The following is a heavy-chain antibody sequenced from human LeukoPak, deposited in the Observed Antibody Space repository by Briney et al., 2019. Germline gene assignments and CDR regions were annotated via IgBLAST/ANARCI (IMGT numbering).Heavy chain of an antibody. CDR2: MNPKSGNT. CDR1: GYTFTGYY. V-gene: IGHV1-2*02. CDR3: ARDIGGRGYDFWSGYYYYYMDV. Sequence: GASVKVSCKASGYTFTGYYMHWVRQAPGQGLEWMGWMNPKSGNTDYAQKFQGRLTMTRDTSTNTAYMELSGLRSDDTAVYYCARDIGGRGYDFWSGYYYYYMDVWGKGTTVTVSS. J-gene: IGHJ6*03. D-gene: IGHD3-3*01.